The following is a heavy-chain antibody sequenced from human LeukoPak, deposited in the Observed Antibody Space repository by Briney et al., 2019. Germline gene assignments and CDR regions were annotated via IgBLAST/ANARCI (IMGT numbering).Heavy chain of an antibody. J-gene: IGHJ4*02. CDR1: GGTFSSYA. CDR2: IIPILGIA. CDR3: ARDGHYDSSGYYAY. V-gene: IGHV1-69*04. D-gene: IGHD3-22*01. Sequence: SVKVSCKASGGTFSSYAISWVRQAPGQGLEWVGRIIPILGIANYAQKFQGRVTITADKSTSTAYMELSSLRSEDSAVYYCARDGHYDSSGYYAYWGQGTLVTVSS.